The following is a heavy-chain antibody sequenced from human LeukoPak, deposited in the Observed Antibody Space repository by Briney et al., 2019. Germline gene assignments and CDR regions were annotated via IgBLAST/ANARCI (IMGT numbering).Heavy chain of an antibody. J-gene: IGHJ3*02. Sequence: ASVKVSCKASGYTFTGYYMHWVRQAPGQGLEWMGWINPNSGGTNYAQKFQGRVTMTRDTSISTAYMELSRLRSDDTAVYYCARVRGYYDSSGYYYEVDDAFDIWGQGTMVTVSS. V-gene: IGHV1-2*02. CDR2: INPNSGGT. CDR1: GYTFTGYY. CDR3: ARVRGYYDSSGYYYEVDDAFDI. D-gene: IGHD3-22*01.